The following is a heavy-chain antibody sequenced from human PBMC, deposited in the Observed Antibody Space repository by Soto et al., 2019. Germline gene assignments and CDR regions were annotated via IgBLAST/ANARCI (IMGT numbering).Heavy chain of an antibody. CDR2: IYYSGST. J-gene: IGHJ5*02. V-gene: IGHV4-31*03. CDR1: GGSISSGGYY. D-gene: IGHD1-1*01. Sequence: NLSITCTVSGGSISSGGYYWSWIRQHPGKGLEWIGYIYYSGSTYYNPSLKSRVTISVDTSKNQFSLKLSSVTAADTAVYYCARGASGTTNNWFDPWGRGTLVTVSS. CDR3: ARGASGTTNNWFDP.